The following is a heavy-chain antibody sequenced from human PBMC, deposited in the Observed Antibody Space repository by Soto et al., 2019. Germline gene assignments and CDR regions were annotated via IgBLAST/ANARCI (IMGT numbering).Heavy chain of an antibody. D-gene: IGHD1-26*01. V-gene: IGHV1-69*01. CDR1: GGTFSSYS. CDR2: IIPIFGTA. Sequence: QVQLVQSGAEVKKPASSVKVSCKASGGTFSSYSINWVRQAPGQGLEWMGEIIPIFGTANYAQKFQGTVTITADESTSTPYMELSSLRSDDRAVYYCARDGGRHSGGIDYWCQGTLLTVSS. CDR3: ARDGGRHSGGIDY. J-gene: IGHJ4*02.